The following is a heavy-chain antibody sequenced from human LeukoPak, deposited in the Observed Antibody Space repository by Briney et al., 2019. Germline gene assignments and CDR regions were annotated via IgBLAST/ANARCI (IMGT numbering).Heavy chain of an antibody. Sequence: GESLRISCKASGYTFRSYWIGWVRQVPGKGLEWMGIIFPGDSETRYSPSFEGQVTISADESTNTAYLHWSSLRASDTAIYYCARFSAPFDFWGQGTLVTVSS. CDR2: IFPGDSET. CDR3: ARFSAPFDF. J-gene: IGHJ4*02. D-gene: IGHD6-13*01. V-gene: IGHV5-51*01. CDR1: GYTFRSYW.